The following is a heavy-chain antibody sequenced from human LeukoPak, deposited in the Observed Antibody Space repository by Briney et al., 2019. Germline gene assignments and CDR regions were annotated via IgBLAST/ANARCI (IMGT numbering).Heavy chain of an antibody. CDR2: IYYSGST. CDR3: AITRVWFGEFDP. Sequence: SETLSLTCTVSGRSISSGSYYWGWIRQPPGKGLEWIGSIYYSGSTYYNPSLKSRVTISVDTSKNQFSLKLSSVTAAETAVYYCAITRVWFGEFDPWGQGTLVTVSS. J-gene: IGHJ5*02. D-gene: IGHD3-10*01. CDR1: GRSISSGSYY. V-gene: IGHV4-39*07.